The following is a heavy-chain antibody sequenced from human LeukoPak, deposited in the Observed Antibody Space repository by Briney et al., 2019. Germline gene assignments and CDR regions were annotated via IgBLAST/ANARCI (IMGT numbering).Heavy chain of an antibody. V-gene: IGHV4-31*03. CDR2: IYHSGYT. J-gene: IGHJ5*02. CDR3: ARAGSRQQLVRGGVKGRGRWFDP. Sequence: SETLSLTCTVSGDSISRDGSYWSWIRQYPGKGLEWIGYIYHSGYTYSNPSLKSRVTISVDTSKNQFSLKLSSVTAADTAVYYCARAGSRQQLVRGGVKGRGRWFDPWGQGTLVTVSS. D-gene: IGHD6-13*01. CDR1: GDSISRDGSY.